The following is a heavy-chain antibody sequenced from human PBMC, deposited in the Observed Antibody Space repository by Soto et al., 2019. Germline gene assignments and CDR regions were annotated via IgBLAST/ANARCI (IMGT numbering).Heavy chain of an antibody. J-gene: IGHJ6*02. CDR3: ARVPGSGSYHTDYYYYYGTDV. CDR1: GYTFTSYG. D-gene: IGHD1-26*01. Sequence: ASVKVSCKASGYTFTSYGISWVRQAPGQGLEWMGWISAYNGNTNYAQKLQGRVTMTTDTSTSTAYMELRSLRSDDTAVYYCARVPGSGSYHTDYYYYYGTDVWGQGTTVTVSS. CDR2: ISAYNGNT. V-gene: IGHV1-18*01.